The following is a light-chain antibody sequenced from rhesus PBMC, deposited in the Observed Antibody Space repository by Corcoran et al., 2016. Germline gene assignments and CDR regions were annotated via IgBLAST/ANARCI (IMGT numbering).Light chain of an antibody. Sequence: DIQMTQSPSSLSASVGDRVTITCRASQGISSWLAWYQQKPGKAPKLLIYKASSLRSGVPSRFSGIGSGTDFTPAISSLQPEDFATYYFQQYNSAPFTFGPRTKLDIK. J-gene: IGKJ3*01. CDR1: QGISSW. CDR2: KAS. V-gene: IGKV1-21*01. CDR3: QQYNSAPFT.